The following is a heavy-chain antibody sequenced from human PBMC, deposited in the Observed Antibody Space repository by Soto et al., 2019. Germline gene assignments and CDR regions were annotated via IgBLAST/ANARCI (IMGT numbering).Heavy chain of an antibody. CDR1: GYTFTDYF. CDR2: INPYSGGA. J-gene: IGHJ3*02. D-gene: IGHD2-21*01. Sequence: QVQLVQSGAEVKKPGASVKVSCEASGYTFTDYFIHWVRQAPGQGLEWIGWINPYSGGADLSQKFQGRVTMTRDTSISTAYMEVSSLRSDDTAVFYCARLMHYSHSGGSSHSGFDMWGQEHWSPSLQ. V-gene: IGHV1-2*02. CDR3: ARLMHYSHSGGSSHSGFDM.